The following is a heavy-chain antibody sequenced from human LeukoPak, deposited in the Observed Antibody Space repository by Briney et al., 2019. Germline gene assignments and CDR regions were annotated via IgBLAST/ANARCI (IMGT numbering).Heavy chain of an antibody. CDR1: GFTFSSYS. CDR2: ISTSGGST. D-gene: IGHD3-10*01. Sequence: PGGSLRLSCAASGFTFSSYSMNWVRQAPGKGLEWVATISTSGGSTYYADFVKGRFTISRDNSKNTLYLQMNSLRAEDTAVYYCAKNGHGSGSYYPRTKYYFDYWGQGTLVTVSS. CDR3: AKNGHGSGSYYPRTKYYFDY. J-gene: IGHJ4*02. V-gene: IGHV3-23*01.